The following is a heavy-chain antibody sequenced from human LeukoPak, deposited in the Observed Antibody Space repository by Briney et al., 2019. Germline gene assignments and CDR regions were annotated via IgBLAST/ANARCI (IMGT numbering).Heavy chain of an antibody. CDR3: AKAGPTRDTSGYYPEY. CDR1: GFTFSSYA. CDR2: ISGSGSST. D-gene: IGHD3-22*01. J-gene: IGHJ4*02. Sequence: AGGSLRLSCAASGFTFSSYAMSWVRQAPGKGLEWVSAISGSGSSTYYADSVKGRFTISRDNSKNMVHLQMNSLRAEDTAVYYCAKAGPTRDTSGYYPEYWGQGILVTVSS. V-gene: IGHV3-23*01.